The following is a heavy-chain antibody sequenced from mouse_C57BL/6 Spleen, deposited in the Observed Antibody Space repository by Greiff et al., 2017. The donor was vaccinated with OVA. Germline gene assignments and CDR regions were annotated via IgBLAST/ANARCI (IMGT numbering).Heavy chain of an antibody. J-gene: IGHJ4*01. CDR3: AREGWLLRYAMDY. CDR2: INPNNGGT. V-gene: IGHV1-22*01. D-gene: IGHD2-3*01. Sequence: EVQLQQSGPELVKPGASVKMSCKASGYTFTDYNMHWVKQSHGKSLEWIGYINPNNGGTSYNQKFKGKATLTVNKSSSTAYMELRSLTSEDSAVYYCAREGWLLRYAMDYWGQGTSVTVSS. CDR1: GYTFTDYN.